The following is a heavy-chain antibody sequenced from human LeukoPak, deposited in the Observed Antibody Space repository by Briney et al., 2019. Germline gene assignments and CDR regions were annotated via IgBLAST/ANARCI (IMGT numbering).Heavy chain of an antibody. Sequence: GGSLRLSCAVSGLTLSNVWMNWVRQAPGKGLEWAGRIKSKTAGGTTDFAAPVKGRFTISRDDSKNTLYLQMNSLTSEDTAVYYCAKLRDSSGYTYYYDMDVWGQGTTVSVSS. CDR3: AKLRDSSGYTYYYDMDV. CDR1: GLTLSNVW. J-gene: IGHJ6*02. D-gene: IGHD3-22*01. CDR2: IKSKTAGGTT. V-gene: IGHV3-15*07.